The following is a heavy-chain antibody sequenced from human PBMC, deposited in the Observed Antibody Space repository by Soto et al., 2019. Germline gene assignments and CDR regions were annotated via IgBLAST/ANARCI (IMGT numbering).Heavy chain of an antibody. D-gene: IGHD3-22*01. CDR3: ASRRYYDSRGYYYYYFDY. CDR1: GFTFSNYA. CDR2: ISDSGGST. Sequence: PGGSLRLSCAASGFTFSNYAMSWVRQAPGKGLEWVSGISDSGGSTYYADSVKGRFTTSRDNSKNTLILQLSSLRADDTAIYYCASRRYYDSRGYYYYYFDYWGQGALVTVSS. J-gene: IGHJ4*02. V-gene: IGHV3-23*01.